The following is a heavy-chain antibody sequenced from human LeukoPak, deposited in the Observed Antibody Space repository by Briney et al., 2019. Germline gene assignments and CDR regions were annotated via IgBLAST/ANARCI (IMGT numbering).Heavy chain of an antibody. D-gene: IGHD1-14*01. J-gene: IGHJ6*03. CDR1: GFTFSSYN. CDR2: INSSSSYI. Sequence: PGGSLTLSCAASGFTFSSYNMNWLRKAPGKGLEWVSSINSSSSYIYYADSVKGRFTISRDNAKNSLYLQMNSLRAEDTGVYYCARDKAGTTPYYYYSMDVWGKGTTVTVSS. V-gene: IGHV3-21*01. CDR3: ARDKAGTTPYYYYSMDV.